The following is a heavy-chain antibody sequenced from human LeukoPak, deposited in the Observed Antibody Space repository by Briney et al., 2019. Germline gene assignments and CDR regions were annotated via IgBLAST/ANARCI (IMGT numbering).Heavy chain of an antibody. CDR2: IYYSGST. CDR1: GGSISSGGYY. J-gene: IGHJ3*02. D-gene: IGHD2/OR15-2a*01. V-gene: IGHV4-31*03. Sequence: PSETLSLTCTVSGGSISSGGYYWSWIRQHPGTGLEWIGYIYYSGSTYYNPSLKSRVAISVDTSKNQFSLKLSSVTAADTAVYYCARDSNDAFDIWGQGTMVTVSS. CDR3: ARDSNDAFDI.